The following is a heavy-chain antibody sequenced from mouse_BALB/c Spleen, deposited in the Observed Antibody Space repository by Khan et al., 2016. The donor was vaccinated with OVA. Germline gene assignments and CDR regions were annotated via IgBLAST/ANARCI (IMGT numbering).Heavy chain of an antibody. J-gene: IGHJ3*01. CDR3: ARRDYGCSCPGFAY. V-gene: IGHV1-77*01. D-gene: IGHD1-1*01. CDR2: IYPGSGSL. Sequence: QVQLQQSGPELVKPGASVKMSCKASGYSFTDYIISWVKQRTGQGLQWIGEIYPGSGSLYSNEEFKGKATLTADTSSNTAYMHLSNLTSEDSAVYFCARRDYGCSCPGFAYWGQGTLVTVSA. CDR1: GYSFTDYI.